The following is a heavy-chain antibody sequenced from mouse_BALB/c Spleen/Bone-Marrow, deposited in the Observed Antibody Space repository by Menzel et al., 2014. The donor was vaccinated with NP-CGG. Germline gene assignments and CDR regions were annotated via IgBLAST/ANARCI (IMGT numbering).Heavy chain of an antibody. V-gene: IGHV14-3*02. CDR3: ARAGRGRYFDV. CDR1: GFNIKDTY. J-gene: IGHJ1*01. Sequence: EVQLQQSGAELVKPGASVKLPCTASGFNIKDTYMHWVKQRPEQGLEWIGRIDPANGNTKYDPKFQGKATITANTSSNTAYLQLRSLTSEDTAVYYCARAGRGRYFDVWGAGTTVTVSS. D-gene: IGHD4-1*01. CDR2: IDPANGNT.